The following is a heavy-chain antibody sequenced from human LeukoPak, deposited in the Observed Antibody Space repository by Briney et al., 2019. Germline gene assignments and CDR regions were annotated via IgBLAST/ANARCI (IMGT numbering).Heavy chain of an antibody. Sequence: PGESLKISCKASGDSFSSSWIGWVRQMPGKGLEWMGIIYPGDSDTRYSPSFQGQVTISADKSISTAYLQWSSLKASDTAMYYCARPGQLGEYTPYYFDYWGQGVPVTVSS. CDR2: IYPGDSDT. CDR3: ARPGQLGEYTPYYFDY. D-gene: IGHD3-16*01. V-gene: IGHV5-51*01. CDR1: GDSFSSSW. J-gene: IGHJ4*02.